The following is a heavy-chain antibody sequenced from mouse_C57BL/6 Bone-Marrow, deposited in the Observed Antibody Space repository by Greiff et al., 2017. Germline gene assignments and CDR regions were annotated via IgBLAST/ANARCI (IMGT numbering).Heavy chain of an antibody. Sequence: EVKLVESGGGLVKPGGSLKLSCAASGFTFSSYAMSWVRQTPEKRLEWVATISDGGSYTYYPDNVKGRFTISRDNAKNNLYLQMSHLKSEDTAMYYCARRLLRGTFPYWGQGTLVTVSA. CDR3: ARRLLRGTFPY. CDR1: GFTFSSYA. CDR2: ISDGGSYT. V-gene: IGHV5-4*03. J-gene: IGHJ3*01. D-gene: IGHD1-1*01.